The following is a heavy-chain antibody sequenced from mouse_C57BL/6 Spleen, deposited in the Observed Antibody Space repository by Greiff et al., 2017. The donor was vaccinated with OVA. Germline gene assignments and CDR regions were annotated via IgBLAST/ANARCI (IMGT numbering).Heavy chain of an antibody. CDR1: GYTFTSYW. CDR3: ARRDFYGGYWYVDV. Sequence: VQLQQPGAELVMPGASVKLSCKASGYTFTSYWMHWVKQRPGQGLEWIGEIDPSDSYTNYNQKFKGKSTLTVDKSSSTAYMQLSSLTSEDSAVYYCARRDFYGGYWYVDVWGTGTTVTVSS. CDR2: IDPSDSYT. J-gene: IGHJ1*03. D-gene: IGHD1-1*01. V-gene: IGHV1-69*01.